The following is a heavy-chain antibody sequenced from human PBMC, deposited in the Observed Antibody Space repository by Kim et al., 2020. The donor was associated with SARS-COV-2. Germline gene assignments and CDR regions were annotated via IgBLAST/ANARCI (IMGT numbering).Heavy chain of an antibody. V-gene: IGHV3-33*05. CDR3: AGSVGEGGYYYYYGMDV. Sequence: GGSLRLSCAASGFTFSRYGMHWVRQAPGKGLEWVAVISYHGSNKYYADSVKGRFTISRDNSKNTLYLQMNSLRAEDTAVYYCAGSVGEGGYYYYYGMDVWGPGTTVTVSS. CDR1: GFTFSRYG. D-gene: IGHD3-10*01. CDR2: ISYHGSNK. J-gene: IGHJ6*02.